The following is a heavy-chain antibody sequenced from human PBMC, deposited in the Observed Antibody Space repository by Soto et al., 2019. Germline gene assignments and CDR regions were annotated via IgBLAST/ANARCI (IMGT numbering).Heavy chain of an antibody. D-gene: IGHD3-3*01. CDR2: IYHSWST. CDR3: AGDQLVFGGGRARRWFGP. V-gene: IGHV4-34*11. J-gene: IGHJ5*02. Sequence: PSETLSLTCAVYGGSFSGYYLSWVRQSPRKGLEWIGYIYHSWSTNYNPSLKSRVTISVDTSKNQFSLNLSSVTAADTAVYYCAGDQLVFGGGRARRWFGPWGQGILVTVYS. CDR1: GGSFSGYY.